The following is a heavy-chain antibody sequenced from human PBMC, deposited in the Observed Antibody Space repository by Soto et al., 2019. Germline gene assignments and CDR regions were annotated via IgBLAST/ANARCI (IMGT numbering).Heavy chain of an antibody. J-gene: IGHJ4*02. D-gene: IGHD3-16*02. V-gene: IGHV1-24*01. CDR3: ATDPNYDYSWGSYRFVY. Sequence: ASVKVCCKVSGYTLTALCMHWVRQAPGNGLEWMGGFDPEDGETIYAQKFQGRVTMTEDTSTDTAYMELSSLRSEDTAVYYCATDPNYDYSWGSYRFVYWGQGTLVTVSS. CDR1: GYTLTALC. CDR2: FDPEDGET.